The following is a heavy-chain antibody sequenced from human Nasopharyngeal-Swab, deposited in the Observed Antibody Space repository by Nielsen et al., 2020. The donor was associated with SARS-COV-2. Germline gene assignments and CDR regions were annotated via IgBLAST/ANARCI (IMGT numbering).Heavy chain of an antibody. J-gene: IGHJ4*02. D-gene: IGHD3-3*01. CDR3: ARLDPFGSEDK. Sequence: SETLSLTCTVSGGAITSSRHRWGWIRQPPGQGLQWIGQILVNRYTEYHPSVRGRITVYADTSENYFSLRLSSVTAADTAVYYCARLDPFGSEDKWGQGTLVTVSS. V-gene: IGHV4-39*02. CDR2: ILVNRYT. CDR1: GGAITSSRHR.